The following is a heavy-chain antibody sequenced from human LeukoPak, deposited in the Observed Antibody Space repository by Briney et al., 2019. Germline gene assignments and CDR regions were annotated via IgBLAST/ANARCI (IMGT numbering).Heavy chain of an antibody. Sequence: SETLSLTCAVSGGSISSSSYYWGWIRQPPGKGLEWIGSIYYSGSTYYNPSLKSRVTISVDTSKNQFSLKLSSVTAADTAVYYCARRGRALYWFDPWGQGTLVTVSS. CDR2: IYYSGST. V-gene: IGHV4-39*07. CDR3: ARRGRALYWFDP. CDR1: GGSISSSSYY. J-gene: IGHJ5*02. D-gene: IGHD1-26*01.